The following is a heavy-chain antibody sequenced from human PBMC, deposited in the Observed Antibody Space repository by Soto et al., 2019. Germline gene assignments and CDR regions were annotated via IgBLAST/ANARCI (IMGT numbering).Heavy chain of an antibody. CDR1: GYSFTSYW. V-gene: IGHV5-51*01. D-gene: IGHD2-15*01. Sequence: PGETLKISCKGSGYSFTSYWIGWVRQMPGKGLEWMGIIYPGDSDTRYSPSFQGQVTISADKSISTAYLQWSSLKASDTAMYYCARQDSYYYYGMDVWGQGTTVTVSS. J-gene: IGHJ6*02. CDR3: ARQDSYYYYGMDV. CDR2: IYPGDSDT.